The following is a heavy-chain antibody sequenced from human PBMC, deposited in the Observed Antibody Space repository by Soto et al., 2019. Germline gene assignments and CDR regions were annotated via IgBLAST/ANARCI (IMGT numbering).Heavy chain of an antibody. CDR2: ISAYNGNT. CDR3: ARGPSDYDILTAGCDY. D-gene: IGHD3-9*01. Sequence: ASVKVSCKASGYTFTSYGISWVRQAPGQGLEWMGWISAYNGNTNYAQKLQGRVTMTTDTSTSTAYMGLRSLRSDDTAVYYCARGPSDYDILTAGCDYWGQGTLVTVSS. CDR1: GYTFTSYG. V-gene: IGHV1-18*04. J-gene: IGHJ4*02.